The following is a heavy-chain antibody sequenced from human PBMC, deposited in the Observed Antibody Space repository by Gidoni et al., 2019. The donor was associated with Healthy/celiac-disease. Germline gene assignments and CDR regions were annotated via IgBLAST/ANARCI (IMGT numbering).Heavy chain of an antibody. J-gene: IGHJ4*02. V-gene: IGHV3-33*01. CDR3: ARGGQWLVTYYFDY. D-gene: IGHD6-19*01. CDR2: IWYDGSNK. Sequence: QPGRSLRLSCAASGFTFSSYGMHWVRQAPGKGLEWVAVIWYDGSNKYYADSVKGRFTISRDNSKNTLYLQMNSLRAEDTAVYYCARGGQWLVTYYFDYWGQGTLVTVSS. CDR1: GFTFSSYG.